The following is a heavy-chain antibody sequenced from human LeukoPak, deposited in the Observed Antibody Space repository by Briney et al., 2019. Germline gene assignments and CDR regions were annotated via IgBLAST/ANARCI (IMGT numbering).Heavy chain of an antibody. CDR3: ARLVWSPGQQRNLYYFDY. D-gene: IGHD6-13*01. Sequence: ASVKVSCKVSGYTLTELSMHWVRQAPGKGLEWMGGFDPEDGETIYAQKFQGRVTMTEDTSTDTAYMELSSLRSEDTAVYYCARLVWSPGQQRNLYYFDYWGQGTLVTVSS. V-gene: IGHV1-24*01. CDR2: FDPEDGET. CDR1: GYTLTELS. J-gene: IGHJ4*02.